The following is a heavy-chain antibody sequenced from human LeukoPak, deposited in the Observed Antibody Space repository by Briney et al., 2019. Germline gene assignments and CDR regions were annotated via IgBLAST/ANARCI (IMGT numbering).Heavy chain of an antibody. D-gene: IGHD3-10*01. J-gene: IGHJ5*02. CDR2: ISGSGTI. CDR1: GGSIHSY. Sequence: SETLSLTCTVSGGSIHSYWSWIRQPAGKGLEWIVRISGSGTITYNPALQSRLPISIDTSKNQFSLKLMSVTAADTAVYYCARDSGTTGEVKFDPWGQGTLVTASS. CDR3: ARDSGTTGEVKFDP. V-gene: IGHV4-4*07.